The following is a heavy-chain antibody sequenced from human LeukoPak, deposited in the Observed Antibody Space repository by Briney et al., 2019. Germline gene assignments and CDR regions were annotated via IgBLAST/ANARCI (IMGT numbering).Heavy chain of an antibody. J-gene: IGHJ4*02. Sequence: GGSLRLSCAASGFTFRTYAMSWVRQAPGKGLEWLSTVSGSGGSTYYADSLKGRFTISRDNSKNTLSLQMNSLSAEDTAIYYCAKDGDFWSGSIDYWGQGTLVTVSS. CDR1: GFTFRTYA. CDR3: AKDGDFWSGSIDY. D-gene: IGHD3-3*01. CDR2: VSGSGGST. V-gene: IGHV3-23*01.